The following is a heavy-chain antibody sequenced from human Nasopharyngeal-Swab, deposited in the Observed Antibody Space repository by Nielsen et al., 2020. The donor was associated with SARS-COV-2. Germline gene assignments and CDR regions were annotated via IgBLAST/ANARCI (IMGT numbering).Heavy chain of an antibody. CDR1: AFTFGNYY. J-gene: IGHJ3*02. D-gene: IGHD5-24*01. V-gene: IGHV3-11*04. Sequence: GESLKISCAASAFTFGNYYMTWIRQAPGKGLEWVSYISGTGDTVYYADSVKGRFTISRDNAKNSLYLQMNSLRAEDTAVYYCAVDGIWGQGTMVTVSS. CDR2: ISGTGDTV. CDR3: AVDGI.